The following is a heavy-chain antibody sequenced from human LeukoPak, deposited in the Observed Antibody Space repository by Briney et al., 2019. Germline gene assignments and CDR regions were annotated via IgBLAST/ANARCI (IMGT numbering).Heavy chain of an antibody. J-gene: IGHJ6*02. V-gene: IGHV3-30-3*01. Sequence: PGGSLRLSCAASGFTFSSYAMHWVRQAPGKGLEWVAVISYDGSNKYYADSVKGRFTISRDNSKNTLYLQMNSLRAEDTAVYYCAREWWWDIVVVPAAKAQDGMDVWGQGTTVTVSS. CDR3: AREWWWDIVVVPAAKAQDGMDV. CDR1: GFTFSSYA. CDR2: ISYDGSNK. D-gene: IGHD2-2*01.